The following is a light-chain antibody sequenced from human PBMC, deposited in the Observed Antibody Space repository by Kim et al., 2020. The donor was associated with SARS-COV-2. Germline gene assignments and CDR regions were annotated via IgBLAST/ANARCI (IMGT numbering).Light chain of an antibody. CDR2: KAS. V-gene: IGKV1-5*03. CDR1: QSIGSW. Sequence: DIQMTQSPSTLSASIGDRVTIACRASQSIGSWLAWYQQKPGRAPKLLIYKASSLANGVPSRFSGSGSGTEFTLTISSLQPDDFATYYCQQYDYYPYTFGQGTKLVIK. J-gene: IGKJ2*01. CDR3: QQYDYYPYT.